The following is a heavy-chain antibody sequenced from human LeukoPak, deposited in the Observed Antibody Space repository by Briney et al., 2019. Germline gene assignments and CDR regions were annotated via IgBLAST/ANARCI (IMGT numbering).Heavy chain of an antibody. V-gene: IGHV3-21*01. Sequence: PGGSLSLSCPASAFTFSSPSMNWVRQDPGKGLEWVSSISGSSTYIYYADSVKGRFTISRDNSKNSLYLQMNSLRAEDTAVYCCAREVSADGGYFQADYWGQGTLVTVSS. J-gene: IGHJ4*02. CDR3: AREVSADGGYFQADY. CDR1: AFTFSSPS. D-gene: IGHD2/OR15-2a*01. CDR2: ISGSSTYI.